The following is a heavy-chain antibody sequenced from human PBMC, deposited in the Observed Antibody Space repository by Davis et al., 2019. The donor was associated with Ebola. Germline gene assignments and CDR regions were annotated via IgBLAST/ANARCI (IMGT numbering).Heavy chain of an antibody. V-gene: IGHV3-30-3*01. CDR2: ISYDGSNK. Sequence: GESLKISCVASGFTFSTYAMHWVRQAPGKGLEWVAVISYDGSNKYYADSVKGRFTISRDNSKNTLYLQMNSLRAEDTAVYYCARDRSEQVGALYYYYYGMDVWGKGTTVTVSS. J-gene: IGHJ6*04. CDR3: ARDRSEQVGALYYYYYGMDV. D-gene: IGHD1-26*01. CDR1: GFTFSTYA.